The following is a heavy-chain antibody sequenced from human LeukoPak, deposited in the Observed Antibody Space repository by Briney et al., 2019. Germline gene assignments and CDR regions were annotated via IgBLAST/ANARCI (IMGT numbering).Heavy chain of an antibody. Sequence: PGGSLRLSCVVSGITVSHYAVNWVRQAPGKGLEWDSGISGSAGGTKYADSVKGRFTISRDNSLNTVYLQMNSLRAEDTAVYFCAKRGIVIRGILIIGFHKEAYYFDYWGQGILVTVSS. CDR1: GITVSHYA. D-gene: IGHD3-10*01. J-gene: IGHJ4*02. CDR2: ISGSAGGT. CDR3: AKRGIVIRGILIIGFHKEAYYFDY. V-gene: IGHV3-23*01.